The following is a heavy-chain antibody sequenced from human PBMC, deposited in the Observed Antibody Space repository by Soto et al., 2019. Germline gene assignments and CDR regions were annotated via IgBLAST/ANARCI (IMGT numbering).Heavy chain of an antibody. CDR1: GFSLSTSGVG. Sequence: QITLKESGPTLVKPTQTLTLTCTFSGFSLSTSGVGVGWIRQPPGKALEWLALIYWDDDKRYSPSLKSRLTITKDTSKNQVVLTMTNMDPVDTATYYCAHRRSGGLAVTEGGYFDYWGQGTLVTVSS. D-gene: IGHD2-21*02. CDR2: IYWDDDK. J-gene: IGHJ4*02. V-gene: IGHV2-5*02. CDR3: AHRRSGGLAVTEGGYFDY.